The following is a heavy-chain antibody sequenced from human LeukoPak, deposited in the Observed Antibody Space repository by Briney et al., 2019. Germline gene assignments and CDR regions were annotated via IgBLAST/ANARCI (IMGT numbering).Heavy chain of an antibody. V-gene: IGHV3-30*18. CDR2: ISYDGSNK. Sequence: PGGSLRLSCAASGFTFSSYGMHWVRQAPGKGLEWVAVISYDGSNKYYADSVKGRFTISRGNPKNTLYLQMNSLRAEDTAVYYCAKDGASSGYYSNWGQGTLVTVSS. D-gene: IGHD3-22*01. CDR1: GFTFSSYG. J-gene: IGHJ4*02. CDR3: AKDGASSGYYSN.